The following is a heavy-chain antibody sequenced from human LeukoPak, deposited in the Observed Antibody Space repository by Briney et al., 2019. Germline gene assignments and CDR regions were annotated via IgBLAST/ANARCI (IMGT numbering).Heavy chain of an antibody. V-gene: IGHV3-73*01. CDR1: GFTFSGSA. D-gene: IGHD2-2*01. CDR2: IRSKANSYAT. Sequence: GGSLKLSCAASGFTFSGSAMHWVRQASGKGLEWVGRIRSKANSYATAYAASVKGRFTISRDDSKNTAYLQMNSLKTEDTAVYYCTSIDCSSTSCYYGDAFDIWGQGTMVTVSS. J-gene: IGHJ3*02. CDR3: TSIDCSSTSCYYGDAFDI.